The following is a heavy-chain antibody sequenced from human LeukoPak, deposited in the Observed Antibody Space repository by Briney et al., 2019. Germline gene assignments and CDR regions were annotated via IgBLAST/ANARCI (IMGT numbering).Heavy chain of an antibody. CDR2: IWYDGSNK. Sequence: GGSLRLSRAASGFTFSSYGMHWVRQAPGKGLEWVAIIWYDGSNKYYADSVKGRFTISRDNSKNTLHLQMNSLGDEDTAVYYCARDREGGIVARGLNYWGQGTLVTVSS. CDR3: ARDREGGIVARGLNY. J-gene: IGHJ4*02. D-gene: IGHD6-6*01. CDR1: GFTFSSYG. V-gene: IGHV3-33*01.